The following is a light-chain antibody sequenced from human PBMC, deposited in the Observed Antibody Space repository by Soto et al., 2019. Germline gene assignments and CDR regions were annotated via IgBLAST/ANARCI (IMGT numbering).Light chain of an antibody. CDR3: QQYGSSPT. CDR2: GAS. J-gene: IGKJ1*01. V-gene: IGKV3-20*01. CDR1: QSVRTNY. Sequence: EIVLTQSPGTLSLSPGERATLSCRASQSVRTNYLAWYQQKPGQAPRPLIYGASSRATGIPDRFSGSGSGTDFTLTISRLEPEDFVVYYCQQYGSSPTFGQGTKVDIK.